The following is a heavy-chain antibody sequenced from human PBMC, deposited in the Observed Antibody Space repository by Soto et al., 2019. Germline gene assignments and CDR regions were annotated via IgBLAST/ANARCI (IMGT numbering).Heavy chain of an antibody. J-gene: IGHJ4*02. Sequence: RLSCAASGFTVSSNYMSWVRQAPGKGLEWVSVIYSGGSTYYADSVKGRFTISRDNSKNTLYLQMNSLRAEDTAVYYCARDRDSSGYYSVNWGQGTLVTVSS. CDR2: IYSGGST. CDR3: ARDRDSSGYYSVN. D-gene: IGHD3-22*01. CDR1: GFTVSSNY. V-gene: IGHV3-53*01.